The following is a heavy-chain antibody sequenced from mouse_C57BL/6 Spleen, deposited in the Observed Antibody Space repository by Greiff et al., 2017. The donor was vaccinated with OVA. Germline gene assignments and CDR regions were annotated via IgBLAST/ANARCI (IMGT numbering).Heavy chain of an antibody. CDR3: TTRGLRGAWFAY. CDR2: IDPENGDT. D-gene: IGHD2-4*01. V-gene: IGHV14-4*01. Sequence: EVQLVESGAELVRPGASVKLSCTASGFNIKDDYMHWVKQRPEQGLEWIGWIDPENGDTEYASKFQGKATITADTSSNTAYLQLSSLTSEDTAVYYCTTRGLRGAWFAYWGQGTLVTVSA. J-gene: IGHJ3*01. CDR1: GFNIKDDY.